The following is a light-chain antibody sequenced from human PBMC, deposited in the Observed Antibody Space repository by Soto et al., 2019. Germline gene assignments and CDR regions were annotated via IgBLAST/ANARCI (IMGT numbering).Light chain of an antibody. J-gene: IGKJ2*01. V-gene: IGKV3-11*01. CDR3: LQRSNWPPT. CDR2: AAS. Sequence: EIVLTQSPATLSLSPGERATLSCRTSQSVSRHLAWYQQKPGQAPRLLFYAASDRATGIPARFSGSGSGTDFTLTISSLEPEDFAVYYCLQRSNWPPTFGQGTQLEIK. CDR1: QSVSRH.